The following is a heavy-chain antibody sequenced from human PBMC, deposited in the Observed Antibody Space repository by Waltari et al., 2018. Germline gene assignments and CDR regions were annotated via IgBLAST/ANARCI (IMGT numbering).Heavy chain of an antibody. CDR3: TKWLTAAGTGWFDC. V-gene: IGHV3-23*01. D-gene: IGHD6-13*01. CDR2: ITSSGGST. J-gene: IGHJ4*02. CDR1: GFTFSNYA. Sequence: EVQLLESGGGLVQPGGSLRLSCAAPGFTFSNYAMTWVRQAPGKGLEWVSGITSSGGSTYYAASVKGRFTISRDSSRNTLHLQMNSLRAEDTAIYYCTKWLTAAGTGWFDCWGQGTLVTVSS.